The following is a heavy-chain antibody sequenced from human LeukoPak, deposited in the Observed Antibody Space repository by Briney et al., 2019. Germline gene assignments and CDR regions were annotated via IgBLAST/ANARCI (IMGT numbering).Heavy chain of an antibody. Sequence: SETLSLTCTVSGGSISSYYWSWIRQPPGKGLEWIGYIYYSGSTNYNPSLKSRVTISVDTSKNQFSLKLSSVTAADTAVYYCASRGDTIFGPFDYWGQGTLVTVSS. V-gene: IGHV4-59*01. CDR3: ASRGDTIFGPFDY. CDR1: GGSISSYY. CDR2: IYYSGST. D-gene: IGHD3-3*01. J-gene: IGHJ4*02.